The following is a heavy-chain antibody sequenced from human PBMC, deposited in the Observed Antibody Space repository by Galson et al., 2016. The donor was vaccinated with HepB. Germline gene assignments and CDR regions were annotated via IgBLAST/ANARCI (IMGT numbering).Heavy chain of an antibody. V-gene: IGHV3-33*08. D-gene: IGHD1-26*01. CDR2: IWYDGTYK. CDR1: GFTFSRYE. CDR3: ARDRRVGPTPTSLNS. J-gene: IGHJ3*01. Sequence: SLRLSCAASGFTFSRYEMNWVRQAPGKGLEWVAVIWYDGTYKYYVDSVKGRFTISRDNSKNTLYLQMNSLTAEDTAVYYCARDRRVGPTPTSLNSWGQGTMVTVSS.